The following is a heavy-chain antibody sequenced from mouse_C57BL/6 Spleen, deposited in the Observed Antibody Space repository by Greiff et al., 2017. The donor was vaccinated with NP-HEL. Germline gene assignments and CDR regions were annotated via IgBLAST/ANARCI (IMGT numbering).Heavy chain of an antibody. CDR3: ARDGYPYYYAMDY. D-gene: IGHD2-3*01. Sequence: VHLVESGAELVKPGASVKISCKASGYAFSSYWMNWVKQRPGKGLEWIGQIYPGDGDTNYNGKFKGKATLTADKSSSTAYMQLSSLTSEDSAVYFCARDGYPYYYAMDYWGQGTSVTVSS. CDR2: IYPGDGDT. J-gene: IGHJ4*01. CDR1: GYAFSSYW. V-gene: IGHV1-80*01.